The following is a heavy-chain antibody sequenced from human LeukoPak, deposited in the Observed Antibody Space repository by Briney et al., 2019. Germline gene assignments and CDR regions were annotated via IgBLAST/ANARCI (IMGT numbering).Heavy chain of an antibody. CDR1: GFTFSSYW. J-gene: IGHJ5*02. V-gene: IGHV3-74*01. CDR3: ARGRGSTSRPNWFDP. CDR2: INRDGSRT. Sequence: PGGSLRLSCAASGFTFSSYWRHWGRQAPGKGEVWVSRINRDGSRTIYADWGKGRFNIYRDKEKNSVYVKMDSQRAEDTAVYYCARGRGSTSRPNWFDPWGQGTLVTVSS. D-gene: IGHD2-2*01.